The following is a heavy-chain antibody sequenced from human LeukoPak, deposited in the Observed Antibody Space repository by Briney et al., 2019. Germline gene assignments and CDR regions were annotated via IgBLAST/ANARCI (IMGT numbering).Heavy chain of an antibody. V-gene: IGHV1-69*01. CDR1: GGTFSSYA. Sequence: GSSVTVSCTASGGTFSSYAISWVRQAPGQGLEWMGGIIPIFGTANYAQKFQGRVTITADESTSTAYMELSSLRSEDTAVYYCARGSDGSGWYGWFDPWGQGTLVTVSS. CDR3: ARGSDGSGWYGWFDP. D-gene: IGHD6-19*01. J-gene: IGHJ5*02. CDR2: IIPIFGTA.